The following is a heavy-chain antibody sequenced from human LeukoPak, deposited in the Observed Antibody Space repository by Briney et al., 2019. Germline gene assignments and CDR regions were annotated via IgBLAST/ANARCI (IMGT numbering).Heavy chain of an antibody. CDR2: IIPIFGTA. CDR3: ARGRRRDGYNPVY. J-gene: IGHJ4*02. V-gene: IGHV1-69*05. Sequence: SVKVSCKASGYTFTSYDINWVRQATGQGLEWMGGIIPIFGTANYAQKFQGRVTITTDESTSTAYMELSSLRSEDTAVYYCARGRRRDGYNPVYWGQGTLVTASS. CDR1: GYTFTSYD. D-gene: IGHD5-24*01.